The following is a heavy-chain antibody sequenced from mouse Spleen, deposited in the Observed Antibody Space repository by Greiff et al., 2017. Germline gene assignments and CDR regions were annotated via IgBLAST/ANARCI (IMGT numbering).Heavy chain of an antibody. D-gene: IGHD2-1*01. CDR2: ISSGSSTI. V-gene: IGHV5-17*01. J-gene: IGHJ2*01. CDR1: GFTFSDYG. Sequence: EVQLVESGGGLVKPGGSLKLSCAASGFTFSDYGMHWVRQAPEKGLEWVAYISSGSSTIYYADTVKGRFTISRDNAKNTLFLQMTSLRSEDTAMYYCARGYYGNYDTFGYWGQGTTLTVSS. CDR3: ARGYYGNYDTFGY.